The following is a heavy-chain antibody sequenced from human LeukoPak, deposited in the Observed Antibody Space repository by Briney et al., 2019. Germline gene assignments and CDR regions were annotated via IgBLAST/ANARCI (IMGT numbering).Heavy chain of an antibody. CDR3: ARGIQLWFYFDY. J-gene: IGHJ4*02. Sequence: ASVKVSCKASGYTLTSYFMHWVRQAPGQGLEWMGIINPSGGTTSYAQKFQGRVTMTRDTSTSTVYMELSSLRSEDTAVNYCARGIQLWFYFDYWGQGTLVTVSS. D-gene: IGHD5-18*01. CDR2: INPSGGTT. CDR1: GYTLTSYF. V-gene: IGHV1-46*01.